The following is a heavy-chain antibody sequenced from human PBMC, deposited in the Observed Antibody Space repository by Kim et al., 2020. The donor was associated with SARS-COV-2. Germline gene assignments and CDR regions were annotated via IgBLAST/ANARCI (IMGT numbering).Heavy chain of an antibody. V-gene: IGHV3-21*01. J-gene: IGHJ4*02. D-gene: IGHD2-2*01. CDR3: ARVKASQPFDY. Sequence: IYYADSVKGRFTISRDNAKNSLYLQMNSLRAEDTAVYYCARVKASQPFDYWGQGTLVTVSS. CDR2: I.